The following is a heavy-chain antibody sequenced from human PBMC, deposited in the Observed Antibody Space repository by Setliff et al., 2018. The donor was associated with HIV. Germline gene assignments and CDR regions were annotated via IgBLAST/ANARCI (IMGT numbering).Heavy chain of an antibody. Sequence: PSETLSLTCTVSSGSISSGYYYWSWIRQPPGKGLEWIGTLHHSGNSYYNPSLSSRLTISVDTSKNQVSLRLSSVTAADTGVYYCARHRDPPGTSWIFYYYYMDLWGGGTTVTVSS. J-gene: IGHJ6*03. CDR2: LHHSGNS. D-gene: IGHD2-2*01. V-gene: IGHV4-39*01. CDR3: ARHRDPPGTSWIFYYYYMDL. CDR1: SGSISSGYYY.